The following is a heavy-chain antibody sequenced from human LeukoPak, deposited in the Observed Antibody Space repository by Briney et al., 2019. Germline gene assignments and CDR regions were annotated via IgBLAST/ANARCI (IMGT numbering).Heavy chain of an antibody. V-gene: IGHV3-7*03. CDR1: GFTFSSYW. CDR3: ARNFGGGDSSGPYY. D-gene: IGHD3-22*01. J-gene: IGHJ4*02. CDR2: IKKDGTEK. Sequence: PGGSLRLSCAASGFTFSSYWMSWVRQAPGKGLEWVANIKKDGTEKKYVDSVKGRFTISRDNAKNSLYLQVNSLRAEDTALYYCARNFGGGDSSGPYYWGQGTLVTVSS.